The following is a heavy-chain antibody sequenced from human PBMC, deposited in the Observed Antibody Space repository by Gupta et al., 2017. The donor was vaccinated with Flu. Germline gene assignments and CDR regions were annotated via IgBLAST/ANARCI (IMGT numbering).Heavy chain of an antibody. V-gene: IGHV1-18*01. D-gene: IGHD1-26*01. CDR3: EREIEESCGVGTTIYYMDV. CDR1: TIYG. J-gene: IGHJ6*03. CDR2: IRDYNGNI. Sequence: TIYGISWVRQEPGQGLEWKGWIRDYNGNINYAQKYQGRVTMTTDTYMSKCDMDMGRLRCDDTSVYYCEREIEESCGVGTTIYYMDVWGTGTRGTVS.